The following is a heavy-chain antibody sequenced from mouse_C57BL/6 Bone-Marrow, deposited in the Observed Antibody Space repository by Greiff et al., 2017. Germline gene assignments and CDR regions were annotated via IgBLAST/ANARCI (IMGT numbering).Heavy chain of an antibody. CDR3: AINWDVDFDY. V-gene: IGHV1-64*01. Sequence: QVPLQQPGAELVKPGASVKLSCKASGYTFTSYWMHWVKQRPGQGLEWIGMIHPNSGSTNYNEKFKSKATLTVDKSSSTAYMQLSSLTSEDSAVYYCAINWDVDFDYWGQGTTLTVSS. J-gene: IGHJ2*01. CDR2: IHPNSGST. CDR1: GYTFTSYW. D-gene: IGHD4-1*01.